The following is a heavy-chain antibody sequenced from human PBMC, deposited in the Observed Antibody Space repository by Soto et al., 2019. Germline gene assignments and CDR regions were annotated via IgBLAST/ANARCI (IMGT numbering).Heavy chain of an antibody. CDR2: IWYDGSNK. V-gene: IGHV3-33*01. D-gene: IGHD3-3*01. CDR1: GFTFSSYC. J-gene: IGHJ3*02. Sequence: PGGSLRLSCAASGFTFSSYCMHWVRQAPGKGLEWVAVIWYDGSNKYYADSVKGRFTISRDNSKNTLYLQMNSLRAEDTAVYYCARDSNPSYDFWSGYQGDAFDIWGQGTMVTVSS. CDR3: ARDSNPSYDFWSGYQGDAFDI.